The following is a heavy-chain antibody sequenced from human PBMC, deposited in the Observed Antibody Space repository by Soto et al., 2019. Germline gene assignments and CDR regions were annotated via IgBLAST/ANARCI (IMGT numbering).Heavy chain of an antibody. D-gene: IGHD3-10*01. V-gene: IGHV4-30-4*01. CDR3: DRDRGRGDTNWFDP. J-gene: IGHJ5*02. Sequence: SETLSLTCTVPGGSISSGDYYWSWIRQPPGKGLEWIGYIYYSGSTYYNPSLKSRVTISVDTSKNQFSLKLSSVTAADTAVYYCDRDRGRGDTNWFDPWGQGTLVTVSS. CDR2: IYYSGST. CDR1: GGSISSGDYY.